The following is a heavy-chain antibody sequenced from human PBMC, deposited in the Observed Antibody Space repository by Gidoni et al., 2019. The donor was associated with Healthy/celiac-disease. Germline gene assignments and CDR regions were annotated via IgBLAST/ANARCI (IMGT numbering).Heavy chain of an antibody. J-gene: IGHJ6*02. Sequence: QVQLVQSGAEVKKPGSSVKVSCKASGGTFSSYAIRWVRQAPGQGLEWMGGIIPIFGTANYAQKFQGRVTITADESTSTAYMELSSLRSEDTAVYYCASRRFLEWTSDYYYGMDVWGQGTTVTVSS. V-gene: IGHV1-69*01. CDR2: IIPIFGTA. D-gene: IGHD3-3*01. CDR3: ASRRFLEWTSDYYYGMDV. CDR1: GGTFSSYA.